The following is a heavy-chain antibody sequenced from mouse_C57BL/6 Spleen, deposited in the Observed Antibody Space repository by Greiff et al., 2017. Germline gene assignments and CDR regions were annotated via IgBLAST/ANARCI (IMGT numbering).Heavy chain of an antibody. CDR3: ARRGTNWDAGLPD. V-gene: IGHV1-69*01. Sequence: VQLQQPGAELVMPGASVKLSCKASGYTFTSYWMHWVKQRPGQGLEWIGEIDPSDSYTNYNQKFKGKSTLTVDKSSSTAYMQLSSLTSEDSAVYYCARRGTNWDAGLPDWGQGTTLTVSS. J-gene: IGHJ2*01. D-gene: IGHD4-1*01. CDR2: IDPSDSYT. CDR1: GYTFTSYW.